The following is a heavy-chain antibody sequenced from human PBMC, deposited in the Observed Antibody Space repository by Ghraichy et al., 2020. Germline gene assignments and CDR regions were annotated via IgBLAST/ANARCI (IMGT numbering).Heavy chain of an antibody. J-gene: IGHJ4*02. D-gene: IGHD1-26*01. CDR2: ISWNSGAT. CDR3: AKVGRARDSGSYYGDFYFDY. V-gene: IGHV3-9*01. CDR1: GFTFDDYG. Sequence: ALRLSCAASGFTFDDYGMHWVRQAPGKGLEWVSGISWNSGATGYADSVKGRFTISRDNAKNSLYLQMNSLRPEDTALYYCAKVGRARDSGSYYGDFYFDYWGQGTLVTVSS.